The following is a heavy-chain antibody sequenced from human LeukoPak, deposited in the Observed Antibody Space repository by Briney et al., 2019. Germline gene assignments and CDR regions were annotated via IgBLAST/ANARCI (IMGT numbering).Heavy chain of an antibody. V-gene: IGHV3-48*01. J-gene: IGHJ4*02. CDR2: ISSRSSTI. CDR1: GFTFSSYA. CDR3: ARDSVPLLLWFGELYYYFDY. Sequence: PGGSLRLSCAASGFTFSSYAMSWVRQAPGEGLEWFSYISSRSSTIYYADSVKGRFTISRDNAKNSLYLQMNSLRAEDTAVYYCARDSVPLLLWFGELYYYFDYWGQGTLVTVSS. D-gene: IGHD3-10*01.